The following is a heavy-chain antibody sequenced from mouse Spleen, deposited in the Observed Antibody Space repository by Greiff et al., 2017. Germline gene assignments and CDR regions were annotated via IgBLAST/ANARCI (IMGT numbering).Heavy chain of an antibody. J-gene: IGHJ3*01. CDR1: GYSFTGYY. V-gene: IGHV1-34*01. Sequence: EVQLQQSGAELVRPGASVKLSCKASGYSFTGYYMHWVKQSHGKSLEWIGRVNPNNGGTSYNQKVKGKAILTVDKSSSTAYMELRSLTSEDSAVYYCARPLYDHGEVAYWGQGTLVTVSA. D-gene: IGHD2-3*01. CDR2: VNPNNGGT. CDR3: ARPLYDHGEVAY.